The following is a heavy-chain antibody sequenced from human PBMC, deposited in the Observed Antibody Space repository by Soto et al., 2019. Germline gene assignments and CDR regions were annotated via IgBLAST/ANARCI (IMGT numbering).Heavy chain of an antibody. CDR1: GYTFTGYY. CDR2: INPNSGGT. Sequence: QVPLVQSGAEVKKPGASVKVSCKASGYTFTGYYMHWVRQAPGQGLERMGWINPNSGGTNYAQKFQGRVTMTRDTSISTADMELSRLSSDDTAVYYCAREGAGYDLYYYYGTDVWGQGTTVTVSS. CDR3: AREGAGYDLYYYYGTDV. D-gene: IGHD5-12*01. V-gene: IGHV1-2*02. J-gene: IGHJ6*02.